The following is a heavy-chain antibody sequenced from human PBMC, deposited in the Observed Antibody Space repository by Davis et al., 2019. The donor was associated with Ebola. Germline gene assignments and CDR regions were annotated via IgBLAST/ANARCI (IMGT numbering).Heavy chain of an antibody. CDR1: GGSISSDY. V-gene: IGHV4-59*01. J-gene: IGHJ2*01. CDR2: MFYSGIT. Sequence: GSLRLSCTVSGGSISSDYRSWIRQSPGKGLAWIGYMFYSGITNYNPSLKSRVTISVDTSKNQFSLKLTSVTAAATAVYYCARDHPRDGYNVYWYFDLWGRGTLVTVSS. CDR3: ARDHPRDGYNVYWYFDL. D-gene: IGHD5-24*01.